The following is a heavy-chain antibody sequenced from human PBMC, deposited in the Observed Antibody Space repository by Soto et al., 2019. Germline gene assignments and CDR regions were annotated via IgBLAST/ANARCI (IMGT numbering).Heavy chain of an antibody. CDR2: IYYSGST. J-gene: IGHJ3*02. Sequence: QVQLQESGPGLVKPSETLSLTCTVSGGSISSYYWSWIRQPPGKGLEWIGYIYYSGSTNYNPSLKSRVTISVDTSKNQFSLKLSSVTAADTAVYYCARLPITIFGGYAFDIWGQGTMVTVSS. CDR3: ARLPITIFGGYAFDI. CDR1: GGSISSYY. V-gene: IGHV4-59*08. D-gene: IGHD3-3*01.